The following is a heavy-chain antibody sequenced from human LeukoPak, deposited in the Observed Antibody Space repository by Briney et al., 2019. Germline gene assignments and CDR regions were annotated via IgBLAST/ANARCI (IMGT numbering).Heavy chain of an antibody. CDR2: ISWDESTT. CDR1: GLSIDDNS. V-gene: IGHV3-43*01. CDR3: ARGPNRWWVVSRNWGMDV. J-gene: IGHJ6*02. Sequence: SGGSLRLSCAASGLSIDDNSMHWVRQAPGKGLEWVSLISWDESTTYYSDSVKGRFTVSRDSSKNSLHLQMNSLRTEDTALYYCARGPNRWWVVSRNWGMDVWGQGTTVTVSS. D-gene: IGHD2-15*01.